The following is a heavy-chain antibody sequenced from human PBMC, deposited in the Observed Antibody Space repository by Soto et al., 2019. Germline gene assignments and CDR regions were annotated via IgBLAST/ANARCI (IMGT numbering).Heavy chain of an antibody. V-gene: IGHV3-7*01. D-gene: IGHD4-17*01. CDR2: IKQDGSEK. J-gene: IGHJ6*03. Sequence: VQLVESGGGLVQPGGSLRLSCAASGFTFSSYWMSWVRQAPGKGLEWVANIKQDGSEKYYVDSVKGRFTISRDNAKNSLYLQMNTLRAEDTAVYYCARASYGDYVGDYYYYMDVWGKGTTVTVSS. CDR3: ARASYGDYVGDYYYYMDV. CDR1: GFTFSSYW.